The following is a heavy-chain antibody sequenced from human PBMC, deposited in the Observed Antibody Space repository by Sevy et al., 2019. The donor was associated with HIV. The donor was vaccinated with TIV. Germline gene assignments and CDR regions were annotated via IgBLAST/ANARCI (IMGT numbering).Heavy chain of an antibody. Sequence: GGSLRLSCAASGFTFSSYAMSWVGQAPGKGLEWVSAISGSGGSTYYADSVKGRFTISRDNSKNTLYLQMNSLRAEDTAVYYCAKDYITMIVGAPGPFVDYFDYWGQGTLVTVSS. V-gene: IGHV3-23*01. CDR3: AKDYITMIVGAPGPFVDYFDY. J-gene: IGHJ4*02. CDR1: GFTFSSYA. CDR2: ISGSGGST. D-gene: IGHD3-22*01.